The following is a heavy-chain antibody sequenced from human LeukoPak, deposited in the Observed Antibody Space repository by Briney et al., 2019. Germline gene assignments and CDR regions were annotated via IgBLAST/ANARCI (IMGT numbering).Heavy chain of an antibody. J-gene: IGHJ4*02. D-gene: IGHD3-10*01. CDR1: GFTFSSYA. CDR3: ARSLLFRVGELSTAIGY. V-gene: IGHV3-30*04. Sequence: PGRSLRLSCAASGFTFSSYAMHWVRQAPGKGLEWVAVISYDGSNKYYADSVKGRFTISRDNSKNTLYLQMNSLRAEDTAVYYCARSLLFRVGELSTAIGYWGQGTLVTVSS. CDR2: ISYDGSNK.